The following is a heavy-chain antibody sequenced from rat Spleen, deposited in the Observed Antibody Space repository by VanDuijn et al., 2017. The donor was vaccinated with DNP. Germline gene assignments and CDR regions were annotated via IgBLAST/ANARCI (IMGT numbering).Heavy chain of an antibody. CDR2: ISYNGGTP. D-gene: IGHD1-12*01. CDR1: GFTFSDYG. J-gene: IGHJ4*01. Sequence: EVQLVESGGGLVQPGRSLKLSCVASGFTFSDYGMSWIRQAPAKGLEWVATISYNGGTPYYRDSVKGRFTISRDNAQSTLYLQMDSLRSEDTATYYCARHRTIMPYYYAMDAWGQGVMVTVSS. V-gene: IGHV5-29*01. CDR3: ARHRTIMPYYYAMDA.